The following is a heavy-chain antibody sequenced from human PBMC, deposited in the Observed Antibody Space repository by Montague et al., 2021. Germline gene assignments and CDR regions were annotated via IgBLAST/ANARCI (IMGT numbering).Heavy chain of an antibody. J-gene: IGHJ4*02. CDR3: AREVAPGSGSNSVDY. CDR2: IKQDGRVK. Sequence: SLRLSCAASGFTFSSYWMTWVRQAPGKGLEWVADIKQDGRVKCYVDSVKGRFSISRDNAKNSLYLQMNSLRAEDTALYYCAREVAPGSGSNSVDYWGQGTLVTVSS. V-gene: IGHV3-7*01. CDR1: GFTFSSYW. D-gene: IGHD3-10*01.